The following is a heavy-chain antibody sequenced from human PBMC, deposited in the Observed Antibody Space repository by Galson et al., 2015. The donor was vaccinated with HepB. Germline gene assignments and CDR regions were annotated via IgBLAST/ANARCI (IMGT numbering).Heavy chain of an antibody. CDR2: ISSSGSTI. V-gene: IGHV3-48*03. D-gene: IGHD3-10*01. J-gene: IGHJ4*02. Sequence: SLRLSCAASGFTFSSYEMNWVRQAPGKGLEWVSYISSSGSTIYYADSVKGRFTISRDNAKNSLHLQMNSLRAEDTAVYYCAWVRDGYFDYWGQGTLVTVSS. CDR3: AWVRDGYFDY. CDR1: GFTFSSYE.